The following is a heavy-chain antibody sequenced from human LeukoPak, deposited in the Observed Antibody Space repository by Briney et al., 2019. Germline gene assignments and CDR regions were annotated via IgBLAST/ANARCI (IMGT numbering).Heavy chain of an antibody. J-gene: IGHJ4*02. D-gene: IGHD2-2*01. V-gene: IGHV1-2*02. Sequence: ASVKVSCKASGYTFTGCYMHWVRQAPGQGLEWMGWINPNSGGTNYAQKFQGRVTMTRDTSISTAYMELSRLRSDDTAVYYCASSGRQLHYQYYFDYWGQGTLVTVSS. CDR2: INPNSGGT. CDR3: ASSGRQLHYQYYFDY. CDR1: GYTFTGCY.